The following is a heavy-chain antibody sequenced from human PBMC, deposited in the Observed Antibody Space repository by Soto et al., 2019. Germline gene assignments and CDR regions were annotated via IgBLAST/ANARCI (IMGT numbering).Heavy chain of an antibody. CDR2: ISGSGGSS. CDR1: GFTFTSYA. Sequence: GGSLRLSCAASGFTFTSYAMSWVRQAPGKGLEWVSAISGSGGSSYYADSVKGRFTISRDNSKNTLFLQMNSLRAEDTAIYYCAKGGSYYYDSSGYYANWGQGTLVTVSS. V-gene: IGHV3-23*01. J-gene: IGHJ4*02. CDR3: AKGGSYYYDSSGYYAN. D-gene: IGHD3-22*01.